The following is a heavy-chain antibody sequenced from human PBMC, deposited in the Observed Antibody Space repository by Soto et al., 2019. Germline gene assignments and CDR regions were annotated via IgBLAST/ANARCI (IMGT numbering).Heavy chain of an antibody. Sequence: GGSLRLSCAASGFTFSDHYMDWVRQAPGKGLEWVGRTRNKANNYTTEYAASVKGRFTISRDDSKNSLYLQMNSLKTEDTAVYYCVRTVGATGFDYWGQGTLVTSPQ. CDR1: GFTFSDHY. V-gene: IGHV3-72*01. J-gene: IGHJ4*02. CDR3: VRTVGATGFDY. D-gene: IGHD1-26*01. CDR2: TRNKANNYTT.